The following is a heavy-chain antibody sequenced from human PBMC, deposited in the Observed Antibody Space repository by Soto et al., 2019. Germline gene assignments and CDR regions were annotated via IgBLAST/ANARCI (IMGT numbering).Heavy chain of an antibody. Sequence: QLLLQESGPGLVKPSETLSLTCTVSGGSILDSTYYWAWIRQSPGKGLEWIGTIFYSGGTFYTPSLKSRVTMSVDTSNNQFSLKLSSVTAADPAVYYCARQASGYYCGWFDPWGQGTLVTVSS. V-gene: IGHV4-39*01. CDR2: IFYSGGT. CDR3: ARQASGYYCGWFDP. J-gene: IGHJ5*02. CDR1: GGSILDSTYY. D-gene: IGHD3-22*01.